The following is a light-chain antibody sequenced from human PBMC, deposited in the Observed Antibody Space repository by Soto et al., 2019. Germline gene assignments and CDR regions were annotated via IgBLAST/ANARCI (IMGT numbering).Light chain of an antibody. CDR1: QSVSSY. Sequence: EIVLTQSPATLSLSPGERATLSFRASQSVSSYLAWHQQKPGQAPRLLIYGASTRATGIPARFSGSGSGTEFTLTISSLQSEDFEVYYCQQYNNWPITFGQGTRLEIK. CDR2: GAS. J-gene: IGKJ5*01. CDR3: QQYNNWPIT. V-gene: IGKV3-15*01.